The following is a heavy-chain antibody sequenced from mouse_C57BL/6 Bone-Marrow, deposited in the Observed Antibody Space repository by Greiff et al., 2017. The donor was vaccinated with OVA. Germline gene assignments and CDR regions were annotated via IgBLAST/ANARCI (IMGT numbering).Heavy chain of an antibody. J-gene: IGHJ2*01. V-gene: IGHV1-82*01. Sequence: VQLQQSGPELVKPGASVKISCKASGYAFSSSWMNWVKQRPGKGLEWIGRIYPGDGDTNYNGKFKGKATLTADKSSSTAYMQLSSLTSEDSAVYFCARSVVGPGYWGQGTTLTVSS. CDR1: GYAFSSSW. CDR3: ARSVVGPGY. D-gene: IGHD1-1*01. CDR2: IYPGDGDT.